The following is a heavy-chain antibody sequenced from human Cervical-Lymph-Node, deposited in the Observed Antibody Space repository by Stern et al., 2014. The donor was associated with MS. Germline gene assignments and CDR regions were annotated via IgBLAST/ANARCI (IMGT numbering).Heavy chain of an antibody. V-gene: IGHV3-53*01. J-gene: IGHJ4*02. CDR2: IFSGGAT. Sequence: EVHLVESGGGLIQPGGSLRLSCAPSGFTVSSTYMSWVRQAPGRGLEWVSLIFSGGATAYAVSVKGRFTISRDNSRNTLYLQMNSLRAEDTAFYYCARVPPGYGSNSFFDYWGQGNLVTVSS. CDR1: GFTVSSTY. CDR3: ARVPPGYGSNSFFDY. D-gene: IGHD4-23*01.